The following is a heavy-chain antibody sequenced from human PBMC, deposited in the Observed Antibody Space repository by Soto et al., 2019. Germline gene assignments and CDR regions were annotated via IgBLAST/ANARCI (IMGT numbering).Heavy chain of an antibody. CDR2: IDTTSNYI. V-gene: IGHV3-21*01. Sequence: EVQLVESGGGLVKPGESLRLSCAASGFTFYSFSMNWVRQAAGRGPEWVSSIDTTSNYIYYADSVRGRFTISRDNAKDSLYLQMYSLRAEDTAVYYRVRDIGQYFRSGYMDVWGRGTTVTVSS. CDR1: GFTFYSFS. D-gene: IGHD3-9*01. CDR3: VRDIGQYFRSGYMDV. J-gene: IGHJ6*03.